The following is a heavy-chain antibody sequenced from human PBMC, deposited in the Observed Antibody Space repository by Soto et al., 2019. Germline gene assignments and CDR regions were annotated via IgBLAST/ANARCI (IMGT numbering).Heavy chain of an antibody. D-gene: IGHD3-3*01. CDR3: VKEQQITIFGVVIASVDAFDI. Sequence: QVQLVESEGGVVQPGRSLRLSCAASGFTFSNYGMHWVRQAPGKGLEGVAFISYDGGNKYYADSVRGRLTIYRDNSKNTLYLQMNSLRAEDTSVYYCVKEQQITIFGVVIASVDAFDIWGQGTMVTVSS. CDR1: GFTFSNYG. J-gene: IGHJ3*02. V-gene: IGHV3-30*18. CDR2: ISYDGGNK.